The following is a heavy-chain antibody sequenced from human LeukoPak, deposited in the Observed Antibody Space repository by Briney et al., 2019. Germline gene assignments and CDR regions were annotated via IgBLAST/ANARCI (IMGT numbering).Heavy chain of an antibody. CDR1: GFTFSRYE. CDR3: APYGDFFDY. V-gene: IGHV3-48*03. J-gene: IGHJ4*02. CDR2: ISSSGTTI. Sequence: PRGSLRLSCAASGFTFSRYEMNWVRQAPGKGREWVSYISSSGTTIYYADSVKGRFTISRDNAKNSLFLLMNSLRPEDTAVYYCAPYGDFFDYWGQGTLVTVSS. D-gene: IGHD4-17*01.